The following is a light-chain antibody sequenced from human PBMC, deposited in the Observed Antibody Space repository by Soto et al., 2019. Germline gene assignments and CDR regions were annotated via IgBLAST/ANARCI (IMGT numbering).Light chain of an antibody. CDR1: QSISSY. J-gene: IGKJ2*01. CDR3: QQSYSTPPAYT. CDR2: AAY. Sequence: DIQMTQSPSSLSASVGDRVTITCRASQSISSYLNWYQQKPGKAPKLLIYAAYSLQSGIPSRFSGSGSGTDFTLTISSLQPEDFATYYCQQSYSTPPAYTFSQGTKLEIK. V-gene: IGKV1-39*01.